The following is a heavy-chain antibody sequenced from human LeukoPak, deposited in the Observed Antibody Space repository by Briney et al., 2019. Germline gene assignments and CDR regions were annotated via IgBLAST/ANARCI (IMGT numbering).Heavy chain of an antibody. D-gene: IGHD2-2*01. CDR2: INHSGST. CDR1: GGYFSGYY. CDR3: ARGTARPLYCCSTSWYLHFCY. J-gene: IGHJ4*02. V-gene: IGHV4-34*01. Sequence: SETLSLTCAVYGGYFSGYYWSWIRQPPGKGLEWIGEINHSGSTNYNPSLKSRVTISVDTSKNQFSLKLSSVTAADTAVYYCARGTARPLYCCSTSWYLHFCYWGQGTLVTVSS.